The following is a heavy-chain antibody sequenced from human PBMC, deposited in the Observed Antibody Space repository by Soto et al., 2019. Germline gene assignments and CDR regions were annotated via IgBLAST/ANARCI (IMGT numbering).Heavy chain of an antibody. Sequence: PSETLSLTCTVSGGSISGYYWSWIRQPPGKGLEWIGFIYYNGNTNYNPSLNSRVTMSVDKSKNQFSLKLSSVTATDTAVYYCARHYCSGDNCYYFDYWGQGILVTISS. D-gene: IGHD2-15*01. CDR3: ARHYCSGDNCYYFDY. J-gene: IGHJ4*02. CDR1: GGSISGYY. CDR2: IYYNGNT. V-gene: IGHV4-59*08.